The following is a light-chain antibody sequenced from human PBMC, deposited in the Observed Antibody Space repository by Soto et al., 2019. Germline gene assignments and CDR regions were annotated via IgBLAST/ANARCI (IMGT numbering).Light chain of an antibody. CDR3: QSYDSSVSGWV. CDR2: GNS. V-gene: IGLV1-40*01. CDR1: SSNIGAGYD. Sequence: QSVLTQPPSVSGAPGQRVTIACTASSSNIGAGYDVHWYQQLPGTAPKLLIYGNSNRPSGVPDRFSGSKSGTSASLAITGLQAEDEADYYCQSYDSSVSGWVFGGGTKLTVL. J-gene: IGLJ3*02.